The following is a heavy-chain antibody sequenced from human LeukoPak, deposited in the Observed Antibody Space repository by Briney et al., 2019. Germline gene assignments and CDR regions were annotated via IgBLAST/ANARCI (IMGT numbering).Heavy chain of an antibody. D-gene: IGHD3-3*01. CDR1: GYTFTGYY. CDR3: ARRGSTYYDFWSGYYTNDY. V-gene: IGHV1-2*02. J-gene: IGHJ4*02. Sequence: ASVKVSCKASGYTFTGYYMHWVRQAPGQGLEWMGWINPNSGGTNYAQKFQGRVTMTRDTSMSTAYMELSRLRSDDTAVYYCARRGSTYYDFWSGYYTNDYWGQGTLVTVSS. CDR2: INPNSGGT.